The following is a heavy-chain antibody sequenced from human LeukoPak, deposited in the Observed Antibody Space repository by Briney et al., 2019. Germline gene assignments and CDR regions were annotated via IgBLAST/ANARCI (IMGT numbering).Heavy chain of an antibody. CDR3: AKDQSPSYYYDSSGYYYVLIGAFDI. CDR2: IXGXXXXX. V-gene: IGHV3-23*01. D-gene: IGHD3-22*01. J-gene: IGHJ3*02. CDR1: GFTFSSYA. Sequence: PGGSLRLSCAASGFTFSSYAMSWXXQAPXKXXXXXXXIXGXXXXXYXADSVKGRFTISRDNSKNTLYLQMKSLRAEDTAVYYCAKDQSPSYYYDSSGYYYVLIGAFDIWGQGTMVTVSS.